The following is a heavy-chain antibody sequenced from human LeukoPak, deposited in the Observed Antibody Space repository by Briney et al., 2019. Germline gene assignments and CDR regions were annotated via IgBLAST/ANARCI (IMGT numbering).Heavy chain of an antibody. CDR2: ISSSSRYI. J-gene: IGHJ3*01. D-gene: IGHD4-23*01. CDR1: GFTFSTYS. Sequence: PGGSLRLSCAASGFTFSTYSMNWVRQAPGKGLEWASSISSSSRYIYYADSVKGRFTISRDNAQNSLSLQMNTLRAEDTAVYYCASSPVATTRSAFDVWGQGTMVTVSS. CDR3: ASSPVATTRSAFDV. V-gene: IGHV3-21*01.